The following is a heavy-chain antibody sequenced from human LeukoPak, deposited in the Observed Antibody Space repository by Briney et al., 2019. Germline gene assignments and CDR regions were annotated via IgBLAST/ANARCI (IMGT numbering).Heavy chain of an antibody. Sequence: SASVKVSCKASGYTFTSYGISWVRQAPGQGLEWMGWISAYNGNTNYAQKLQGRVTTTTDTSTSTAYMELRSLRSDDTAVYYCARVKDLVGATDYWGQGTLVTVSS. CDR1: GYTFTSYG. V-gene: IGHV1-18*01. CDR3: ARVKDLVGATDY. CDR2: ISAYNGNT. J-gene: IGHJ4*02. D-gene: IGHD1-26*01.